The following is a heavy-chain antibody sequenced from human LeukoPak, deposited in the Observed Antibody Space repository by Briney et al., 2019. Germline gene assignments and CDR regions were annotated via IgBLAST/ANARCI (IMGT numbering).Heavy chain of an antibody. CDR2: IYTSGST. Sequence: SETLSLTCTVSGGSISSYYWGWIRQPAGKGLEWIGRIYTSGSTNYNPSLKSRVSMSVDTSKNQFSLKLSSVTAADTAVYYCARTLGYSSGWGYYYYMDVWGKGTTVTVSS. CDR3: ARTLGYSSGWGYYYYMDV. D-gene: IGHD6-19*01. V-gene: IGHV4-4*07. J-gene: IGHJ6*03. CDR1: GGSISSYY.